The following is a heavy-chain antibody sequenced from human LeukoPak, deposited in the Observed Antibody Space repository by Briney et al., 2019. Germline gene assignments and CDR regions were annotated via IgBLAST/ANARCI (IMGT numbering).Heavy chain of an antibody. V-gene: IGHV3-23*01. CDR2: ISGSGGST. D-gene: IGHD3-3*01. CDR1: GFTFSSYA. CDR3: AKDQYYDFWSGFYY. J-gene: IGHJ4*02. Sequence: QPGGSLRLSCAASGFTFSSYAMSWVRQAPGKGLERVSAISGSGGSTYYADSVKGRFTISRDNSKNTLYLQMNSLRAEDTAVYYCAKDQYYDFWSGFYYWGQGTLVTVSS.